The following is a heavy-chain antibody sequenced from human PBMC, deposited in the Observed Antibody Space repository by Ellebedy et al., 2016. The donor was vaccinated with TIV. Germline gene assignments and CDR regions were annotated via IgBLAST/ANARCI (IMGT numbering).Heavy chain of an antibody. Sequence: GGSLRLXCAASGFTFSRFYMTWVRQAPGKGLEWVSAFGGTAESAFYADSVKGRFTMSRDNSKSTLYLQMNSLRDDDTAVYYCARDRAKHYMDVWGKGTTVTVSS. CDR2: FGGTAESA. CDR1: GFTFSRFY. CDR3: ARDRAKHYMDV. J-gene: IGHJ6*03. D-gene: IGHD3-10*01. V-gene: IGHV3-23*01.